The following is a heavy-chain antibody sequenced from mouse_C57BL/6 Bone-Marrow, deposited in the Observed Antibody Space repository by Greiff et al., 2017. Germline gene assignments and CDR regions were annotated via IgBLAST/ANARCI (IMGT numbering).Heavy chain of an antibody. CDR2: IRSKSNNYAT. V-gene: IGHV10-1*01. CDR3: VRGGLYFDY. Sequence: EVQVVESGGGLVQPKGSLKLSCAASGFSFNTYAMNWVRQAPGQGLEWVARIRSKSNNYATYYADSVKDRFTISRDDSESMLYLHMNNLKTEDPAMYYCVRGGLYFDYWGQGTTLTVSS. J-gene: IGHJ2*01. D-gene: IGHD1-1*02. CDR1: GFSFNTYA.